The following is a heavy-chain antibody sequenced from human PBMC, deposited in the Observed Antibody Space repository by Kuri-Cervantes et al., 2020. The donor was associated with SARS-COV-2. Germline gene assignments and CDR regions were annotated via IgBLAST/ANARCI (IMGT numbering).Heavy chain of an antibody. Sequence: GESLKISCAASGFAFESYGMHWVRQAPGKGLEWVAAISYDGFDRYYYADSVKGRFTVSRDNVRNTLSLQMNSLRAADTAVYYCAKGGFMVVAGYGMDVWGQGPRSPSP. CDR3: AKGGFMVVAGYGMDV. CDR2: ISYDGFDR. D-gene: IGHD2-15*01. J-gene: IGHJ6*02. V-gene: IGHV3-30*18. CDR1: GFAFESYG.